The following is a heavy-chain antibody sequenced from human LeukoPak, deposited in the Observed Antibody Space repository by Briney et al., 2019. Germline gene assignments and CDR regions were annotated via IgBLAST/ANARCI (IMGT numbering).Heavy chain of an antibody. Sequence: GGSLRLSCAASGFTFSSYSMSWVRQAPGKGLEWVSYISSTSSTIYYADSVKGRFTISRDNAKNSLYLQMNSLRAEDTAVYYCAKGVSDAGARSPVFDYWGQGTLVTVSS. V-gene: IGHV3-48*01. J-gene: IGHJ4*02. D-gene: IGHD3-10*01. CDR2: ISSTSSTI. CDR3: AKGVSDAGARSPVFDY. CDR1: GFTFSSYS.